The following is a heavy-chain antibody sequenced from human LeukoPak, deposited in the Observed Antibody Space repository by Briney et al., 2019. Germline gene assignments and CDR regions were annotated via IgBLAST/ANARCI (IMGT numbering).Heavy chain of an antibody. D-gene: IGHD1-14*01. J-gene: IGHJ3*02. V-gene: IGHV4-31*03. CDR1: GGSISSGGYY. CDR2: IYYSGST. CDR3: ARAPEPAGAFDI. Sequence: SETLSLTCTVSGGSISSGGYYWSWIRQHPGKGLEWIGYIYYSGSTYYNPSLKSRVTISVDTSKNQFSLKLSSVTAADTAVYYCARAPEPAGAFDIWGQGTMVTVSS.